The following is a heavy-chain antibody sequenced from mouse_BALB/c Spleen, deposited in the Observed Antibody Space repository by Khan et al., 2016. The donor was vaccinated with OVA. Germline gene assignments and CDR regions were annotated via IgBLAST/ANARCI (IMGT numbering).Heavy chain of an antibody. J-gene: IGHJ3*01. CDR1: GFTFSSYS. Sequence: EVELVESGGDLVKPGGSLKLSCAASGFTFSSYSMSWVRQTPDKRLEWVATISSGGDYTYYPDSVQGRFTISRDNAKNTLYLQMNSLRSEDTAMYYCASHLTGSFAYWGQGTLVTVSA. CDR2: ISSGGDYT. V-gene: IGHV5-6*01. D-gene: IGHD4-1*01. CDR3: ASHLTGSFAY.